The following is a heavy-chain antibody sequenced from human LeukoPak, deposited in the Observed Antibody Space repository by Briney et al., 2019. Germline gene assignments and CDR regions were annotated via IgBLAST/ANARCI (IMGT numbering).Heavy chain of an antibody. CDR2: ISSSSSYI. V-gene: IGHV3-21*01. CDR3: ARVRSVVVDY. D-gene: IGHD3-22*01. Sequence: GGSLRLSCAASGFTFSSYSMNWVRQAPGKWLEWVSSISSSSSYIYYADSVKGRFTISRDNAKNSLYLQMNSLRAEDTAVYYCARVRSVVVDYWGQGTLVTVSS. CDR1: GFTFSSYS. J-gene: IGHJ4*02.